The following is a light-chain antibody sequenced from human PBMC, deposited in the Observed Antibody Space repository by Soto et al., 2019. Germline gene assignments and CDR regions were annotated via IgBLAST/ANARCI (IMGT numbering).Light chain of an antibody. Sequence: DIQMTQSPSTLSASVGDRVTIICRASQSISSWLAWYQQKAGKAPKLLISKASNLDSGVPSRFSGSGSGTEFNLTISSLQPDDFATYYCQQYNSYSRTFGQGTKVDI. CDR1: QSISSW. V-gene: IGKV1-5*03. CDR2: KAS. CDR3: QQYNSYSRT. J-gene: IGKJ1*01.